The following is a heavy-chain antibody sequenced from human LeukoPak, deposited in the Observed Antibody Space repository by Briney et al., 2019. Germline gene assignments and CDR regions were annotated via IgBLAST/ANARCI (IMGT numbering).Heavy chain of an antibody. Sequence: SETLSLTCAVYGGSFSGYYWSWIRQPPGKGLEWIGEINHSGSTNYNPSLTSRVTISVDTSKNQFSLKLSSVTAADTAVYYCARDQGSYYYDSSGYYYYYYYMDVWGKGTTVTVSS. V-gene: IGHV4-34*01. CDR2: INHSGST. CDR1: GGSFSGYY. D-gene: IGHD3-22*01. J-gene: IGHJ6*03. CDR3: ARDQGSYYYDSSGYYYYYYYMDV.